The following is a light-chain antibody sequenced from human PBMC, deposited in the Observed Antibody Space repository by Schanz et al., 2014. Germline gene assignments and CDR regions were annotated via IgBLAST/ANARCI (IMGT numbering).Light chain of an antibody. CDR2: VAS. CDR3: LHYGASPLAT. Sequence: EIVLTQSPGTLSLSPGERATLSCRASQSVSSTYLAWYQQRPGQAPRLLIYVASTRATGIPARFSGSGSGTEFTLTISRLEPEDLAVYYCLHYGASPLATFGGGTKVAIK. J-gene: IGKJ4*01. CDR1: QSVSSTY. V-gene: IGKV3-20*01.